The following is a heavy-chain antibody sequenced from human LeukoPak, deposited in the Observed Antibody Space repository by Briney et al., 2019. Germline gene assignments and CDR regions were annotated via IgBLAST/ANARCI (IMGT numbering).Heavy chain of an antibody. CDR2: ISAYNGNT. CDR3: ARVTMVRGVIRRGWFDP. CDR1: GYTFNTYG. J-gene: IGHJ5*02. Sequence: GASVKVSCKASGYTFNTYGITWVRQAPGQGLEWMGWISAYNGNTNYAQKLQGRVTMTTDTSTSTAYMELRSLRSDDTAVYYCARVTMVRGVIRRGWFDPWGQGTLVTVSS. D-gene: IGHD3-10*01. V-gene: IGHV1-18*04.